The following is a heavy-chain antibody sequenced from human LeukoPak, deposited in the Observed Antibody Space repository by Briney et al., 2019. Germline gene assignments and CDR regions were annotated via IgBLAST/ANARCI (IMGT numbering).Heavy chain of an antibody. D-gene: IGHD3-3*01. CDR2: ISGSGGST. Sequence: GGSLRLSCAASRFTFSSYAMSWVRQAPGKGLEWVSAISGSGGSTYYADSVKGRFTISRDNSKNTLYLQMNSLRAEDTAVYYCAKQSPYDFWSGYLFDYWGQGTLVTVSS. CDR1: RFTFSSYA. CDR3: AKQSPYDFWSGYLFDY. J-gene: IGHJ4*02. V-gene: IGHV3-23*01.